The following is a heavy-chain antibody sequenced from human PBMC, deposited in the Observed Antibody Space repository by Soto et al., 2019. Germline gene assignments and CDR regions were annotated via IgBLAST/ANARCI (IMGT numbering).Heavy chain of an antibody. D-gene: IGHD3-22*01. CDR3: ARTFGTYYYDSSGYYYGPNDAFDI. V-gene: IGHV3-48*02. Sequence: GSLKLPFGASGFTFSSYSMNWVRQGPGKGLEWVSYISSSSRTIYYADSVKGRFTISRDNAKKSLYLQMNSLRDEDTAVYYCARTFGTYYYDSSGYYYGPNDAFDIWGQGTMVTVSS. CDR2: ISSSSRTI. J-gene: IGHJ3*02. CDR1: GFTFSSYS.